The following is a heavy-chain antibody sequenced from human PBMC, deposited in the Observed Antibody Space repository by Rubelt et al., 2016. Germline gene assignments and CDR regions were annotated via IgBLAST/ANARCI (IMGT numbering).Heavy chain of an antibody. D-gene: IGHD1-26*01. CDR2: INHSGST. V-gene: IGHV4-59*01. J-gene: IGHJ4*02. CDR3: AREGSYNPFDY. Sequence: QVQLQESGPGLVKPSETLSLTCTVSGGSISSYYWSWIRQPPGQGLEWIGKINHSGSTTSNPSLKGRVTISVATSKNQFSLKLSSVTAADTAVYDCAREGSYNPFDYWGQGTLVTVSS. CDR1: GGSISSYY.